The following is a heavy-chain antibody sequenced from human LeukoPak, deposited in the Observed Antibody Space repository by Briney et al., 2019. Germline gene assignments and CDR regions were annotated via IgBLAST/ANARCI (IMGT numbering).Heavy chain of an antibody. V-gene: IGHV5-51*01. CDR3: ARHVRELLWFGELHGRYFDY. Sequence: GESLKISCKGSGYSFTSYWIGWVRQMPGKGLEWMGIIYPGDSDTRYSPSFQGQVTISADKSISTAYLQWSSLKASDTAMYYCARHVRELLWFGELHGRYFDYWGQGTLVTVSS. CDR2: IYPGDSDT. J-gene: IGHJ4*02. D-gene: IGHD3-10*01. CDR1: GYSFTSYW.